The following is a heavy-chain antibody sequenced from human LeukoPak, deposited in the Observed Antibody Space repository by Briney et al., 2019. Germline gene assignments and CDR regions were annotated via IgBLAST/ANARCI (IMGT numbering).Heavy chain of an antibody. CDR3: AKDVSPYYQLRYFDY. V-gene: IGHV3-9*03. CDR2: ISGNSGSI. Sequence: PGRSLRLSCAASGFTFDDYAMHWVRQAPGKGLEWVSGISGNSGSIGYADSVKGRFTISRDNAKNSLYLQMNSLRAEDMALYYCAKDVSPYYQLRYFDYWGQGTLVTVSS. D-gene: IGHD3-10*01. CDR1: GFTFDDYA. J-gene: IGHJ4*02.